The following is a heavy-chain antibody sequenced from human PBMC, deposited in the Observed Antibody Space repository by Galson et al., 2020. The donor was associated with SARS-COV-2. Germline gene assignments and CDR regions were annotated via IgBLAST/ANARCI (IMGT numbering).Heavy chain of an antibody. CDR2: ISYHGSDE. CDR1: GFTFSHYG. CDR3: AKDPATIISASYFDS. J-gene: IGHJ4*02. Sequence: GESLKISCAASGFTFSHYGMHWGRQAPGQGPEWVAQISYHGSDEQYADSVKGRFTVSRDNSQNTMYLQMSSLRTEDTAVYYLAKDPATIISASYFDSWGQGTLVTVSS. D-gene: IGHD6-13*01. V-gene: IGHV3-30*18.